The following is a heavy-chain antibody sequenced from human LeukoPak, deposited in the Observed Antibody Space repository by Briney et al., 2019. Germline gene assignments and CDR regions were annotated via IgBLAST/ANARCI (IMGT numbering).Heavy chain of an antibody. CDR3: ARITMVRGAPHYFGY. Sequence: GESLKISCKGSGYSFTSYWIGWVRQMPGKGLEWMGIIYPGDSDTRYSPSFQGQVTISADKSISTAYLQWSSLKASDTAMYYCARITMVRGAPHYFGYWGQGTLVTVSS. D-gene: IGHD3-10*01. J-gene: IGHJ4*02. CDR2: IYPGDSDT. V-gene: IGHV5-51*01. CDR1: GYSFTSYW.